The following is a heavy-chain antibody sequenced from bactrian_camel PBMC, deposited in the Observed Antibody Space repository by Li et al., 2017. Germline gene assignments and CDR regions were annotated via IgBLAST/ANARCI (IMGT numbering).Heavy chain of an antibody. CDR3: AADEVCYSGSWRAIH. CDR1: GDDRWRTC. CDR2: MSTRSGTR. J-gene: IGHJ4*01. D-gene: IGHD3*01. Sequence: HVQLVESGGGSVQTGGSLTLSCAASGDDRWRTCMAWFRQVPGKQEREGVAVMSTRSGTRYYAEFVRGRFTISQDHAKNTVYLQMNSLKLEDTAMYYCAADEVCYSGSWRAIHWGQGTQVTVS. V-gene: IGHV3S53*01.